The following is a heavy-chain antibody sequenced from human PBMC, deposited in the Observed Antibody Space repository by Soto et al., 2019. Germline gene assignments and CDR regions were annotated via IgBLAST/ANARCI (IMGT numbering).Heavy chain of an antibody. CDR2: ISGSGGST. D-gene: IGHD3-22*01. CDR1: GFTFSSYA. V-gene: IGHV3-23*01. J-gene: IGHJ5*02. Sequence: GGSLRLSCAASGFTFSSYAMSWVRQAPGKGLEWVSAISGSGGSTYYADSVKGRFTISRDNSKNTLYLQMNSLRAEDTAVYYCAKPDLESYYDSSIFQPEGWFDPWGQGTLVTVSS. CDR3: AKPDLESYYDSSIFQPEGWFDP.